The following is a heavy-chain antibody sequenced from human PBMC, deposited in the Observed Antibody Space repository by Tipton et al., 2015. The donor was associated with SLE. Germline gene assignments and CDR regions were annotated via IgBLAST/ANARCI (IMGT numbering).Heavy chain of an antibody. D-gene: IGHD6-13*01. CDR3: ARGYSSSYYYYGMDV. Sequence: TLSLTCAVYGGSFSGYYWSWIRQPPGKGLEWIGEINHSGSTNYNPSLKSRVTISVDTSKNQFSLKLSSVTAADTAVYYCARGYSSSYYYYGMDVRGQGTTVTVSS. CDR2: INHSGST. J-gene: IGHJ6*02. V-gene: IGHV4-34*01. CDR1: GGSFSGYY.